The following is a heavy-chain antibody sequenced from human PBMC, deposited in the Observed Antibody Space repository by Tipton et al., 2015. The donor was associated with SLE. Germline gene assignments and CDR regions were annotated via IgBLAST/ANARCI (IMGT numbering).Heavy chain of an antibody. J-gene: IGHJ4*02. CDR1: GGSISRSCYY. D-gene: IGHD3-16*01. CDR2: IYYTGST. CDR3: ATYEAGVGGRSY. V-gene: IGHV4-39*07. Sequence: LRLSRTVSGGSISRSCYYWGWFRQPPGKGLGWVGSIYYTGSTHYSPSLRSRVTLLVDTSTNQFSLSLSSVTAADTAVYYCATYEAGVGGRSYWGQGTLVTVSS.